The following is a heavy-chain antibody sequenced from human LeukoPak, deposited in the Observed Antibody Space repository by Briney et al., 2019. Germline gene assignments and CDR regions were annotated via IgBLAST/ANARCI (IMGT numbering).Heavy chain of an antibody. CDR1: GGSISSYY. J-gene: IGHJ4*02. V-gene: IGHV4-4*07. D-gene: IGHD6-13*01. CDR3: ARHPGSNWYADR. CDR2: IYTSGST. Sequence: SETLSLTCTVSGGSISSYYWSWIRQPAGKGLEWIGRIYTSGSTNYNPSLKSRVTISVDTSKNQFSLKLNSVTAADTAVYYCARHPGSNWYADRWGQGTLVTVSS.